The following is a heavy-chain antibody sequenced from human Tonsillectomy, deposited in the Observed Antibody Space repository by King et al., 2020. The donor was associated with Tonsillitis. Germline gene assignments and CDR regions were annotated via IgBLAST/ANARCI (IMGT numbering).Heavy chain of an antibody. CDR2: MSYDGINK. CDR1: GFTFSNYG. D-gene: IGHD2-2*02. V-gene: IGHV3-30*18. Sequence: VQLVESGGGVVQPGGSLRLSCAASGFTFSNYGMHWVRPAPGKGLEWVACMSYDGINKVYSDSVRGRLTIARAKSKNTLYLQVSSLRTEDTAVYYCVKDGWACSSASCHTCVTLDYWGQGTLVTVSS. CDR3: VKDGWACSSASCHTCVTLDY. J-gene: IGHJ4*02.